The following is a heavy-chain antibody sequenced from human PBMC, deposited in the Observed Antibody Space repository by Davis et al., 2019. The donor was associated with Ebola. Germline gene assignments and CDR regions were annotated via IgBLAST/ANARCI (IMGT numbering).Heavy chain of an antibody. D-gene: IGHD5-12*01. V-gene: IGHV4-61*01. CDR2: IYYSGST. Sequence: MPSETLSLTCTVSGGSVSSGSYYWSWIRQPPGKGLEWIGYIYYSGSTNYNHSLKSRVTISVDTSKNQFSLKLSSVTAADTAVYYCAREYSGYDYYYYGMDVWGQGTTVTVSS. CDR1: GGSVSSGSYY. J-gene: IGHJ6*02. CDR3: AREYSGYDYYYYGMDV.